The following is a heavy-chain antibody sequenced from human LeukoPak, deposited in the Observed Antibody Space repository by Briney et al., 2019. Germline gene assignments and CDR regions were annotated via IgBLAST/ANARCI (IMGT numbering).Heavy chain of an antibody. CDR2: IYHSGST. D-gene: IGHD4-17*01. J-gene: IGHJ4*02. CDR3: ARGPYGDYVFDY. Sequence: PSETLSLTCAVSGGSISSGGYSWGWIRQPPGTGLEWIGYIYHSGSTYYNPSLKSRVTISVDRSKNQFSLKLSSVTAADTAVYYCARGPYGDYVFDYWGQGTLVTVSP. CDR1: GGSISSGGYS. V-gene: IGHV4-30-2*01.